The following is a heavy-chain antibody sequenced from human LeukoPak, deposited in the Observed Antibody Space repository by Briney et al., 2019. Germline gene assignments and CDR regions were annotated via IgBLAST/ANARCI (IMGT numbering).Heavy chain of an antibody. Sequence: PSETLSLTCTVSGDSINSHYWSWIRQPPGKGLEWVGHIYYNGSTSYNPSLKSRVTISLDTSKNQFSLKLNSVTATDTAVYFCARRSLNYDFWSTYSAYYLYYYMDVWGKGTTVTVSS. CDR1: GDSINSHY. CDR2: IYYNGST. D-gene: IGHD3-3*01. J-gene: IGHJ6*03. CDR3: ARRSLNYDFWSTYSAYYLYYYMDV. V-gene: IGHV4-59*11.